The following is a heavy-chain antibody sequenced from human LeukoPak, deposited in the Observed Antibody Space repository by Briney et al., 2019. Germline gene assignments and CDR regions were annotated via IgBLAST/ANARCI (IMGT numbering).Heavy chain of an antibody. Sequence: GRSLRLSCAASGFTFSNYDIHWVRQAPGKGLEWVAVISSDGSNKNYADSVKGGFTISRDNSKNTLYLQMNSLRAEDTAVYYCARDGLGFGELADAFDIWGQGTMVTVSS. J-gene: IGHJ3*02. CDR1: GFTFSNYD. V-gene: IGHV3-30*03. D-gene: IGHD3-10*01. CDR3: ARDGLGFGELADAFDI. CDR2: ISSDGSNK.